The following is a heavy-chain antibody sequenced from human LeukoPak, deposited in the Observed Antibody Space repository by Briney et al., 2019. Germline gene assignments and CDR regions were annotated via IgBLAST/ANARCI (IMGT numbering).Heavy chain of an antibody. J-gene: IGHJ4*02. D-gene: IGHD3-22*01. CDR2: IYTSGST. CDR3: AREDYGSSAVDY. Sequence: SETLSVTCTVSGGSISSGSYYWSWIRQPAGKGLEWIGRIYTSGSTNYNPSLKSRVTISVDTSKNQCSLKRSSVTAADTAVYYSAREDYGSSAVDYWGQGTLVTVSS. V-gene: IGHV4-61*02. CDR1: GGSISSGSYY.